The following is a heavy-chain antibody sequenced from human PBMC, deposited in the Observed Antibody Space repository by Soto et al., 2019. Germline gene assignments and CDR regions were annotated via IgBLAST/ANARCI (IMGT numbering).Heavy chain of an antibody. CDR2: ISYDGTLA. J-gene: IGHJ4*02. Sequence: QVELVESGGGVVQPGRSLRLSCAASGFTFSSYGMHWVRQAPGKGLEWVAVISYDGTLAYYADSVKGRFTISRDNSKNTMYLQMNSLRTEDTAIYYCAKEGPITNWYFDYWGQGTLVTVSS. V-gene: IGHV3-30*18. CDR1: GFTFSSYG. CDR3: AKEGPITNWYFDY. D-gene: IGHD1-1*01.